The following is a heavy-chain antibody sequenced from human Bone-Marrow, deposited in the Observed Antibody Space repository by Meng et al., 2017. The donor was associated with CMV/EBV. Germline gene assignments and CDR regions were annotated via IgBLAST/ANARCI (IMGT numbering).Heavy chain of an antibody. CDR1: GYTFTGYY. D-gene: IGHD3-10*01. Sequence: ASVKVSCKASGYTFTGYYMHWVRQAPGQGLEWMGWINPNSGGTNYAQKFQGRVTMTRDTSISTAYMELSRLRSDDTAAYYCARGGDGWFGEFGSLFDYWGQGTLVTVSS. J-gene: IGHJ4*02. V-gene: IGHV1-2*02. CDR3: ARGGDGWFGEFGSLFDY. CDR2: INPNSGGT.